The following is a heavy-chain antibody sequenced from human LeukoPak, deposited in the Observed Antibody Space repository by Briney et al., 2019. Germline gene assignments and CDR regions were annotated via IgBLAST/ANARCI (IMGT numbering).Heavy chain of an antibody. CDR1: GFTFDDYG. V-gene: IGHV3-7*01. J-gene: IGHJ3*02. CDR2: IKQDGSEK. Sequence: GGSLRLSCAASGFTFDDYGMSWVRQAPGKGLEWVANIKQDGSEKYYVDSVKGRFTISRDNAKNSLYLQMNSLRAEDTAVYYCARTSAFDIWGQGTMVTVSS. CDR3: ARTSAFDI.